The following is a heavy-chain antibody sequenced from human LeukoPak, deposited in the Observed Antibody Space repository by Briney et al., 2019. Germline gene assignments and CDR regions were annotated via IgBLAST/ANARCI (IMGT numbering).Heavy chain of an antibody. J-gene: IGHJ4*02. Sequence: VGSLRLSCAVSGFGFSDYWMSWVRQAPGQGLEWVANIKEDGSEKYHVDSVKGRFTISRDNAKHSLYLQMDSVRAEDPARYCCSRDKIMGPSKFGYWGQGTLVTVSS. D-gene: IGHD1-26*01. CDR3: SRDKIMGPSKFGY. V-gene: IGHV3-7*01. CDR1: GFGFSDYW. CDR2: IKEDGSEK.